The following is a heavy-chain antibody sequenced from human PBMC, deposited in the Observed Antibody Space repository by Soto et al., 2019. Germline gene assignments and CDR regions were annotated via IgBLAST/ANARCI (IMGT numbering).Heavy chain of an antibody. CDR3: VRMDAFDI. V-gene: IGHV5-10-1*01. Sequence: GESLKISCKGSGYSFTSYCITWVRQMPGKGLEWMGRIDPSDSYTNYSPSFQGHATVSADKSISTAYLQWSSLKASDTAMYYCVRMDAFDIWGQGTMVTVSS. J-gene: IGHJ3*02. CDR1: GYSFTSYC. CDR2: IDPSDSYT.